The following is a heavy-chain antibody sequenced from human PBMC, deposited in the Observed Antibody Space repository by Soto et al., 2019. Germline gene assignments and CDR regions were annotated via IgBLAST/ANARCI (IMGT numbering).Heavy chain of an antibody. D-gene: IGHD3-22*01. V-gene: IGHV3-21*04. Sequence: XEPLQLSSADPGITFSSYSVRRLLQAPGRGLEWVSSISSSSSYIYYADSVKGRFTISRDNAKNSLYLHMNTLRAEDTAVYYCERDRYDSRCYPDKGFDPWGQGTLGTGPS. CDR2: ISSSSSYI. J-gene: IGHJ5*02. CDR1: GITFSSYS. CDR3: ERDRYDSRCYPDKGFDP.